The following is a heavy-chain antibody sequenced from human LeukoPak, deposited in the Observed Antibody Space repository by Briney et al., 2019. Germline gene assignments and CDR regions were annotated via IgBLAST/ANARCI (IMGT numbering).Heavy chain of an antibody. D-gene: IGHD3-22*01. CDR1: GFTFSSYA. Sequence: PGGSLRLSCAASGFTFSSYAMSWVRQAPGKGLEWVSAISGSGGTTYHADSVKGRFTISRDNTKNTLYLQMNSLRAEDTAVYFCATDKAGDSGYHFQHWGQGTLVTVSS. CDR3: ATDKAGDSGYHFQH. J-gene: IGHJ1*01. CDR2: ISGSGGTT. V-gene: IGHV3-23*01.